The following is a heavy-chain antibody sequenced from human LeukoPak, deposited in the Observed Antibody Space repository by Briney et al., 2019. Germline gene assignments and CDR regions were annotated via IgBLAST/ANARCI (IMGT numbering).Heavy chain of an antibody. V-gene: IGHV3-53*01. D-gene: IGHD1-14*01. CDR3: ARTGMANPGS. CDR1: GFSVSSNY. J-gene: IGHJ5*02. Sequence: PGGSLRLSCAASGFSVSSNYMSWVRQAPGKGLEWVSVIYSGGSTYYADSVQGRFTISRDNSKNTLYLQMNSLRAEDTAVYYCARTGMANPGSWGQGTLVTVSS. CDR2: IYSGGST.